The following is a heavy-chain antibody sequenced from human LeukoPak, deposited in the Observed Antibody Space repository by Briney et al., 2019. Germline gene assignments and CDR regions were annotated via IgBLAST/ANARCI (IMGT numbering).Heavy chain of an antibody. V-gene: IGHV3-23*01. J-gene: IGHJ4*02. D-gene: IGHD6-13*01. Sequence: GGSLRLSCAASGFTFSSYSMSWVRQAPGKGLEWVSAISGSGGSTYYADSVKGRFTISRDNSKNTLYLQMNSLRAEDTAVYYCAKNGYSSSWAFAYWGQGTLVTVSS. CDR3: AKNGYSSSWAFAY. CDR1: GFTFSSYS. CDR2: ISGSGGST.